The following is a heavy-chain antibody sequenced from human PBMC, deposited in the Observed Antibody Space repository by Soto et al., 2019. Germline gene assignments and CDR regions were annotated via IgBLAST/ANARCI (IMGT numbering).Heavy chain of an antibody. D-gene: IGHD3-22*01. CDR1: GFTFSSYA. Sequence: GGSLRLSCAASGFTFSSYAMHWVRQAPGKGLEYVSAINSNGGSTYYANSVKGRFTISRDNSKNTLYLQMGSLRAEDMAVYYCARNYDSSGYYFPPDYWGQGTLVTVSS. V-gene: IGHV3-64*01. CDR3: ARNYDSSGYYFPPDY. CDR2: INSNGGST. J-gene: IGHJ4*02.